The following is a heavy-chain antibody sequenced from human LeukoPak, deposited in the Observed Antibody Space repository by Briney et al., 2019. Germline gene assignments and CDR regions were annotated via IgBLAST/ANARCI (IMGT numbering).Heavy chain of an antibody. D-gene: IGHD2-2*01. J-gene: IGHJ3*02. V-gene: IGHV3-33*01. CDR3: ARAYCSSTSCYYDAFDI. CDR1: GSTFSSYG. CDR2: IWYDGSNK. Sequence: GGSLRLSCAASGSTFSSYGMHWVRQAPGKGLEWVAVIWYDGSNKYYADSVKGRFTISRDNSKNTLYLQMNSLRAEDTAVYYCARAYCSSTSCYYDAFDIWGQGTMVTVSS.